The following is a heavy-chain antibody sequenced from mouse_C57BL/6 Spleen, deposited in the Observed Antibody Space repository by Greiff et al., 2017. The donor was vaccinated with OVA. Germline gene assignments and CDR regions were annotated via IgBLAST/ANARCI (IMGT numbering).Heavy chain of an antibody. J-gene: IGHJ3*01. CDR3: ARYYYGSSYWFAY. Sequence: VQLQQSGAELVKPGASVKLSCTASGFTITDYYMPWVKQRTEQGLEWIGRIDPEDGETKYAPKFQGKATITADTSSNTAYLQLSSLTSEDTAVYYGARYYYGSSYWFAYWGQGTLVTVSA. CDR1: GFTITDYY. D-gene: IGHD1-1*01. CDR2: IDPEDGET. V-gene: IGHV14-2*01.